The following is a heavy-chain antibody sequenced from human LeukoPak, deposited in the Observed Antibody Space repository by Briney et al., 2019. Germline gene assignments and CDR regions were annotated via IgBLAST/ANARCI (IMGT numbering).Heavy chain of an antibody. CDR3: ARDSRGAFDY. CDR2: IKQDGSEK. J-gene: IGHJ4*02. V-gene: IGHV3-7*01. CDR1: GGSISSSSYY. Sequence: ETLSLTCTVSGGSISSSSYYWGWVRQAPGKGLEWVANIKQDGSEKYYVDSVKGRFTISRDNAKNSLYLQMNSLRAEDTAVYYCARDSRGAFDYWGQGTLVTVSS. D-gene: IGHD3-10*01.